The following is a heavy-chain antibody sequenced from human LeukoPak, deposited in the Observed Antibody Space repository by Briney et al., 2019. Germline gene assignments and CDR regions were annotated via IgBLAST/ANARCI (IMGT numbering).Heavy chain of an antibody. CDR1: GYTFTGYY. CDR3: TREGGKDSSSWCVDYPLDY. D-gene: IGHD6-13*01. Sequence: GAAVRDSCKASGYTFTGYYMHWVRQAPGQGLGWMGCINPNSGGTNYSEKVRVSVTMTRDKSIRKAYMERSRVGSDAADVYYCTREGGKDSSSWCVDYPLDYWCQGTMVAVSS. J-gene: IGHJ4*02. CDR2: INPNSGGT. V-gene: IGHV1-2*02.